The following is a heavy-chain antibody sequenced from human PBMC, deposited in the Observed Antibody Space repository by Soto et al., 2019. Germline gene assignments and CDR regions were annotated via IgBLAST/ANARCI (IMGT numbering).Heavy chain of an antibody. J-gene: IGHJ6*02. CDR3: ARFDNYTPYGMDV. CDR2: INPNSGGT. D-gene: IGHD1-1*01. V-gene: IGHV1-2*04. Sequence: ASVKVSCKASGYTFTGYYMHWVRQAPGQGLEWMGWINPNSGGTNYAQKFQGWVTMTRDTSISTAYMELSRLRSDDTAVYYCARFDNYTPYGMDVWGQGSTVTVSS. CDR1: GYTFTGYY.